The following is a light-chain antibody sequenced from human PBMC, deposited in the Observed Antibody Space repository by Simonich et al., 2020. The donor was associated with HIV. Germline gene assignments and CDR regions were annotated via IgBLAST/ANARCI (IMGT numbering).Light chain of an antibody. CDR1: QSVLYSSNNKNY. CDR2: WAS. J-gene: IGKJ4*01. Sequence: DIVMTQSPDFLAVSLGERATINCKSSQSVLYSSNNKNYLAWYQQKPGQPPKLLIYWASTRESGVPDRFSGSGSGTDFALTISSLQAEDVAVYYCQQYYGPPLTFGGGTKVEIK. CDR3: QQYYGPPLT. V-gene: IGKV4-1*01.